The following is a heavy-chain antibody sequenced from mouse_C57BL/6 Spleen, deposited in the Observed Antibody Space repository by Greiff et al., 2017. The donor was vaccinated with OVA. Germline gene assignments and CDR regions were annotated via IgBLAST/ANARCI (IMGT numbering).Heavy chain of an antibody. CDR2: IDPETGGT. D-gene: IGHD2-3*01. CDR3: TRSKDGGFAY. CDR1: GYTFTDYE. J-gene: IGHJ3*01. Sequence: VQLQESGAELVRPGASVTLSCKASGYTFTDYEMHWVKQTPVHGLEWIGAIDPETGGTAYNQKFKGKAILTADKSSSTAYMELRSLTSEDSAVYYCTRSKDGGFAYWGQGTLVTVSA. V-gene: IGHV1-15*01.